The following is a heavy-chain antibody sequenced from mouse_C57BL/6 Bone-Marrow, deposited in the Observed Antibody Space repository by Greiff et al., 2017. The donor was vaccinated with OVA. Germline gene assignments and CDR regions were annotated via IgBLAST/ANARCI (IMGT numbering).Heavy chain of an antibody. CDR3: ARSPYSNYVPYFDY. CDR2: IYPGSGST. V-gene: IGHV1-55*01. Sequence: QVQLQQPGAELVKPGASVKMSCKASGYTFTSYWITWVKQRPGQGLEWIGDIYPGSGSTNYNEKFKSKATLTVDTSSSTAYMQLSSLTSEDSAVYYCARSPYSNYVPYFDYWGQGTTLTVSS. CDR1: GYTFTSYW. J-gene: IGHJ2*01. D-gene: IGHD2-5*01.